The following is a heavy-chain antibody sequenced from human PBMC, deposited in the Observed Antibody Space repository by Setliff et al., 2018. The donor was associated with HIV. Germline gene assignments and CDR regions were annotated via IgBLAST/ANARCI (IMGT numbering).Heavy chain of an antibody. CDR3: TTDLGGSYHGWNY. D-gene: IGHD1-26*01. J-gene: IGHJ4*02. CDR1: GFTFRDFA. V-gene: IGHV3-30*07. Sequence: GGSLRLSCVASGFTFRDFAMHWVRQAPGKGLEWVSVISYDGSRISYADSVKGRFTISRDDSKNTLFLQLNSLKTEDTAVYYCTTDLGGSYHGWNYWGQGTLVTVSS. CDR2: ISYDGSRI.